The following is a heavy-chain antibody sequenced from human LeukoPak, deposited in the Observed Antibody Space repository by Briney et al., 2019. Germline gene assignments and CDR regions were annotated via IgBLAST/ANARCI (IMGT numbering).Heavy chain of an antibody. Sequence: GGSLRLSCAASGFTFNTFNMNWVRQAPGKGLEWVSSTTSGGDYIYYADSVKGRFTTSRDNAKNSLSLQLNSLRVEDTAVYYCARGHYDVLAASYKWTPDYWGQGTLVTVSS. CDR2: TTSGGDYI. CDR3: ARGHYDVLAASYKWTPDY. J-gene: IGHJ4*02. D-gene: IGHD3-9*01. CDR1: GFTFNTFN. V-gene: IGHV3-21*01.